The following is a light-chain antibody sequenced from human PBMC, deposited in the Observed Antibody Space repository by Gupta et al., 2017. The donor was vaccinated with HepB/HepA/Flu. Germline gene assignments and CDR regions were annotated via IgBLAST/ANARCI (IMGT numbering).Light chain of an antibody. V-gene: IGLV2-23*02. CDR1: SSDIGTSNL. CDR2: EVS. Sequence: QSALTQPASVSGSPGQSITISCTGTSSDIGTSNLVSWYQQHPGKAPRLMIYEVSKRPSGISNRFSGSKSGNTASLTISGLQAEDEADYYCCSHAGSSIYVVFGGGTKLTVL. J-gene: IGLJ2*01. CDR3: CSHAGSSIYVV.